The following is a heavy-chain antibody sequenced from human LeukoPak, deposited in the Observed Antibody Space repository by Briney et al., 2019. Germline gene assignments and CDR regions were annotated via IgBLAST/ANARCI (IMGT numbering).Heavy chain of an antibody. V-gene: IGHV3-11*03. CDR1: GFTFSDYY. Sequence: GGSLRLSCAASGFTFSDYYMSWIRQAPGEGLEWVSYISSSSSYTNYADSVKGRFTISRDNAKTSLYLQMNSLRAEDTAVYYCALSTATGRYFDYWGQGTLVTVSS. D-gene: IGHD5-18*01. CDR3: ALSTATGRYFDY. CDR2: ISSSSSYT. J-gene: IGHJ4*02.